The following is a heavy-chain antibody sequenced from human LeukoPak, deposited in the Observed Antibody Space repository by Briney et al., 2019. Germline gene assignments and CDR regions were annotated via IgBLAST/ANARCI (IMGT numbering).Heavy chain of an antibody. V-gene: IGHV3-53*01. J-gene: IGHJ4*02. Sequence: GGSLRLSCAASGFTVSSNYMSWVRQAPGKGLEWVSVIYSGGSTYYADSVKGRFTISRDNSKNTLYLQMNSLRAEDTAVYYCARDKTMIVVVRPYYFDYWGQGTLVTVSS. CDR3: ARDKTMIVVVRPYYFDY. CDR1: GFTVSSNY. CDR2: IYSGGST. D-gene: IGHD3-22*01.